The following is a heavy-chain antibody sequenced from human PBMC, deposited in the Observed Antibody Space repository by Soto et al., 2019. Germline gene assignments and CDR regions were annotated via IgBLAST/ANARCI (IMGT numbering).Heavy chain of an antibody. CDR3: SSSWVRFCSSTSCYGWVDP. J-gene: IGHJ5*02. V-gene: IGHV5-51*01. CDR1: GYSFTSYW. Sequence: PGESLKISCKGSGYSFTSYWIGWVRQMPGKGLEWMGIIYPGDSDTRYSPSFQGQVTISADNSISTAYLQWSSLKASDTAMYYCSSSWVRFCSSTSCYGWVDPWGQGTLVTVSS. CDR2: IYPGDSDT. D-gene: IGHD2-2*01.